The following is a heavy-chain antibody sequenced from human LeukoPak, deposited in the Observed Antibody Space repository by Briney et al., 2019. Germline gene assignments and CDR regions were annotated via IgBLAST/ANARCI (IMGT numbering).Heavy chain of an antibody. Sequence: GGSLRLSCAASGFTFSSYWMSWVRQAPGKGLEWVANIKQDGSEKYYVDSVKGRFTISRDNAKNSLYLQMNSLRAEDTAVYYCARDRGPGADHSFDYWGQGTLVTVSS. CDR1: GFTFSSYW. V-gene: IGHV3-7*01. CDR2: IKQDGSEK. J-gene: IGHJ4*02. D-gene: IGHD2-8*02. CDR3: ARDRGPGADHSFDY.